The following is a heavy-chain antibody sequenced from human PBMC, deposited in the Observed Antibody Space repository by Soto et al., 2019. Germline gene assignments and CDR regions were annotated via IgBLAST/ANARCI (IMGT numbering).Heavy chain of an antibody. CDR2: IIPIFGTA. V-gene: IGHV1-69*13. D-gene: IGHD5-18*01. CDR1: GGTFSSYA. CDR3: ARARFPSLDTAHFDY. J-gene: IGHJ4*02. Sequence: GASVKVSCKASGGTFSSYAISWVRQAPGQGLEWMGGIIPIFGTANYAQKFQGRVTITADESTSTAYMELSSLRSEDTAVYYCARARFPSLDTAHFDYWGQGTLVTVST.